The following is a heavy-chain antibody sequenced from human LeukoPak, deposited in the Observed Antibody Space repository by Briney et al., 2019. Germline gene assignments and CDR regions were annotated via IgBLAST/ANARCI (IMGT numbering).Heavy chain of an antibody. J-gene: IGHJ5*02. D-gene: IGHD5-24*01. CDR3: TRRRDYNWFDP. CDR1: GGSVSSSSYY. Sequence: SETLSLTCTVSGGSVSSSSYYWVWIRQPPGKGLEWIGTIYYSGNTYYSPSLKSRVTMSVDTSKNQFSLQLSSVTAADTANYYCTRRRDYNWFDPWGQGTLVTVSS. V-gene: IGHV4-39*01. CDR2: IYYSGNT.